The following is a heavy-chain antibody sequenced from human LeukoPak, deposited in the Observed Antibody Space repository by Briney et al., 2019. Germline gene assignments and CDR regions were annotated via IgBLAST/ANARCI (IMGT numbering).Heavy chain of an antibody. CDR1: GGSFSSHY. Sequence: PSETLSLTCTVSGGSFSSHYWGWIRQSPGKGLEWIAYMFDSVTSKDNMSDSVTSKDNPSLKSRLTLSADTSKNQFSLRLSFVPAADTAVYYCATIKRGYPFGYFDFWGQGILVTVSS. V-gene: IGHV4-59*11. CDR3: ATIKRGYPFGYFDF. D-gene: IGHD5-18*01. CDR2: MSDSVTS. J-gene: IGHJ4*02.